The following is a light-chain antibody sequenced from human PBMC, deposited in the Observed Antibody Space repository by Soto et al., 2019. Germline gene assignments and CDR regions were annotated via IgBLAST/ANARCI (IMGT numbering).Light chain of an antibody. Sequence: EIVLTQSPGTLSLSPGERATLSCRASQIIRDNLAWYQQRPGQAPRLLIYAASSRASGIPARFSGSGSGTEFTLSISSLQSEDFAVYYCQQYNNWPPYTFGQGTKVDIK. CDR3: QQYNNWPPYT. J-gene: IGKJ2*01. CDR1: QIIRDN. V-gene: IGKV3-15*01. CDR2: AAS.